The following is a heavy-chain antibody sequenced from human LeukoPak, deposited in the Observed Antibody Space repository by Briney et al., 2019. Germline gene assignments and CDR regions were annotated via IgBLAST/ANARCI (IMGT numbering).Heavy chain of an antibody. V-gene: IGHV3-23*01. CDR2: ISGSGGST. CDR1: GFTFSSYG. Sequence: PGGSLRLSCAASGFTFSSYGMSWVRQAPGKGLEWVSAISGSGGSTYYADSVKGRFTISRDNSKNTLYLQMNSLRAEDTAVYYCARVNTKQWIQLWSFDYWGQGTLVTVSS. D-gene: IGHD5-18*01. CDR3: ARVNTKQWIQLWSFDY. J-gene: IGHJ4*02.